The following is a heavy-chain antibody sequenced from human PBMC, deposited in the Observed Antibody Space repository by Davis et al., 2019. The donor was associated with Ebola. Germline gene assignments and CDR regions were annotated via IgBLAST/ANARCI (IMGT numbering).Heavy chain of an antibody. Sequence: PSETLSLTCTVSGGSVSSGSYYWSWIRQPPGKGLEWIGYIYYSGSTNYNPSLKSRVTISVDTSKNQFSLKLSSVTAADTAVYYCARLFRDYGMDVWGQGTTVTVSS. CDR2: IYYSGST. CDR3: ARLFRDYGMDV. J-gene: IGHJ6*02. CDR1: GGSVSSGSYY. D-gene: IGHD2-21*01. V-gene: IGHV4-61*01.